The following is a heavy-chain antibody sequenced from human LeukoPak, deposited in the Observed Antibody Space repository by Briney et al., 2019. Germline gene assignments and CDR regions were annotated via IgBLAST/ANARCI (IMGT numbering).Heavy chain of an antibody. CDR2: ISGSGGST. V-gene: IGHV3-23*01. CDR1: GFTFSSYA. J-gene: IGHJ4*02. D-gene: IGHD1-26*01. CDR3: AKDLMGYRGATFDY. Sequence: PGGSLRLSCAASGFTFSSYAMSWVRQAPGKGLEWVSAISGSGGSTYYADSVKGRFTISRDNSKNTLYLQMNSLRAEDTAVYNCAKDLMGYRGATFDYWGQGTLVTVSS.